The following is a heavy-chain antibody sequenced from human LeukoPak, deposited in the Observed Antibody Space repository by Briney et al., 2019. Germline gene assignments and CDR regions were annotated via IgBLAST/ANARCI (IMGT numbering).Heavy chain of an antibody. D-gene: IGHD6-19*01. CDR3: ARAPVRGIAVAGKEDY. V-gene: IGHV3-21*01. J-gene: IGHJ4*02. Sequence: GGSLRLSCAASGFTFSSYSMNWVRQAPGKGLEWVSSISSSSSYIYYADSVKGRFTISRDNAKNSLYLQMNSLRAEDTAVYYCARAPVRGIAVAGKEDYWGQGTLVTVPS. CDR1: GFTFSSYS. CDR2: ISSSSSYI.